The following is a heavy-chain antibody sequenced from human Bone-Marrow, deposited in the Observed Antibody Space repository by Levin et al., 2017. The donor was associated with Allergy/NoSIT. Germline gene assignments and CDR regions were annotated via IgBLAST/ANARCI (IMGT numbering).Heavy chain of an antibody. D-gene: IGHD2-21*02. Sequence: ASVKVSCKASGYTFTGYYMHWVRQAPGQGLEWMGWINPNSGGTNYAQKFQGWVTMTRDTSISTAYMELSRLRSDDTAVYYCARGGSPPDNIVVVTGANYYYGMDVWGQGTTVTVSS. CDR2: INPNSGGT. V-gene: IGHV1-2*04. CDR1: GYTFTGYY. CDR3: ARGGSPPDNIVVVTGANYYYGMDV. J-gene: IGHJ6*02.